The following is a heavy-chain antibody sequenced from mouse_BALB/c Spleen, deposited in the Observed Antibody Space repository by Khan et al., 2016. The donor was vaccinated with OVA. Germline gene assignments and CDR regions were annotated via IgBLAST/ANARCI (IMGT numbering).Heavy chain of an antibody. J-gene: IGHJ3*01. CDR3: ARSTYRYAFVY. Sequence: EVQLQESGPSLVKPSQTLSLTCSVTGDSITSGYWNWIRKFPGNKLEYMGYIIYTGYTYYNPSLKSRISITRHISKNQDYLQLSSVTDEDTATYYGARSTYRYAFVYWGQGTLVTVSA. CDR1: GDSITSGY. CDR2: IIYTGYT. V-gene: IGHV3-8*02. D-gene: IGHD2-12*01.